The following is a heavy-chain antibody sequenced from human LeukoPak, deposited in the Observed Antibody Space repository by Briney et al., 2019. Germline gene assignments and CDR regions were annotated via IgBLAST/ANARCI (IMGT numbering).Heavy chain of an antibody. J-gene: IGHJ4*02. CDR2: IYYSGST. Sequence: PSETLSLTCTVSGGSISSSSYYWGWIRQPPGKGLEWIGSIYYSGSTYYNPSLKSRVTISVDTSKNQFSLKLSSVTAADTAVFYCARHRDSSSWYTGFDYWGQGTLVTVSS. CDR3: ARHRDSSSWYTGFDY. V-gene: IGHV4-39*01. CDR1: GGSISSSSYY. D-gene: IGHD6-13*01.